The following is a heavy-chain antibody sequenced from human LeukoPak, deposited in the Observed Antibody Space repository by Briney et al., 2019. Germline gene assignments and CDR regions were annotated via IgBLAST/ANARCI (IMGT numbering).Heavy chain of an antibody. Sequence: PGGSLRLSCAASGFTFDDYAMHWVRQAPGKGLEWVSLISWDGGSTYYADSVKGRFTISRDNSKNSLYLQMDSLRAEDTALYYCALIGYSYGYFDYWGQGTLVTVSS. CDR1: GFTFDDYA. J-gene: IGHJ4*02. CDR2: ISWDGGST. D-gene: IGHD5-18*01. V-gene: IGHV3-43D*03. CDR3: ALIGYSYGYFDY.